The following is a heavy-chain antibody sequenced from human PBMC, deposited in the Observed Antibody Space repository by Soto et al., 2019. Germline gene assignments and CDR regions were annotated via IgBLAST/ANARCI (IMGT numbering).Heavy chain of an antibody. V-gene: IGHV1-46*01. CDR3: ARVFSDSSSFFDP. CDR1: GYTFTSYY. CDR2: INPSGGST. J-gene: IGHJ5*02. D-gene: IGHD6-13*01. Sequence: ASVKVSCKASGYTFTSYYMHWVRQAPGQGLEWMGIINPSGGSTSYAQKFQGRVTMTTDTSTSTAYMELRSLRSDDTAVYYCARVFSDSSSFFDPWGQGTLVTVSS.